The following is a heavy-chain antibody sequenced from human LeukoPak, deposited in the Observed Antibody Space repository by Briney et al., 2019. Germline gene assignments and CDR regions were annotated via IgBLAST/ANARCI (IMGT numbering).Heavy chain of an antibody. J-gene: IGHJ4*02. D-gene: IGHD2-15*01. CDR3: RGYCSGGSCYFLVDY. V-gene: IGHV3-21*01. CDR2: ISSSSSYR. CDR1: GFSFTNYT. Sequence: GGSLRLSCAASGFSFTNYTMNWVRQAPGKGLEWASSISSSSSYRYYADSVKGRFTISRDNAKNSLYLQMNSLRAEDTAVYCARGYCSGGSCYFLVDYWGQGTLVTVSS.